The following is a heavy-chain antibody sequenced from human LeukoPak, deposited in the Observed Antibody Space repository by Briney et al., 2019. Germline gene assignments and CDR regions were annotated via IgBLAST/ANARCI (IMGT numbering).Heavy chain of an antibody. D-gene: IGHD3-22*01. J-gene: IGHJ4*02. V-gene: IGHV3-30-3*01. Sequence: GGSLRLSCAASGFTFSSYAMHWVRQAPGKGPEWVAVISYDGSDKYYADSVKGRFTISRDNSKNTLYLQMNSLRAEDTAVYYCARGYYYDSSGYPPPYWGQGTLVTVSS. CDR2: ISYDGSDK. CDR3: ARGYYYDSSGYPPPY. CDR1: GFTFSSYA.